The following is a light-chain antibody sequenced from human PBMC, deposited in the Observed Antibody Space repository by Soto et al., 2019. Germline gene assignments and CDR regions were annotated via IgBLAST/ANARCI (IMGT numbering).Light chain of an antibody. Sequence: DIQMTQSPSSLSASVGDSVTITCRTSQHVDRYLSWYQQIPGRAPKLLIYSASSLVSGVPPRFRGSASGTEFTLSISSLQGEDFATYFCQQSANIPWTFGQGTKVEMK. V-gene: IGKV1-39*01. J-gene: IGKJ1*01. CDR3: QQSANIPWT. CDR1: QHVDRY. CDR2: SAS.